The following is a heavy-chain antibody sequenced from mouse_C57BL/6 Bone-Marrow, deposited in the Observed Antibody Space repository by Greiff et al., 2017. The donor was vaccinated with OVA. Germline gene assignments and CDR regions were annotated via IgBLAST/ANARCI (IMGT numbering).Heavy chain of an antibody. Sequence: EVQLQQSGAELVRPGASVKLSCTASGFNIKDDYMHWVKQRPEQGLEWIGWIDPENGDTEYASKFQGKATITADTSSNTAYLQLSSLTSEDTAVYYCTTLYDYNEEVIDYWGQGTTLTVSS. CDR3: TTLYDYNEEVIDY. D-gene: IGHD2-4*01. CDR2: IDPENGDT. V-gene: IGHV14-4*01. J-gene: IGHJ2*01. CDR1: GFNIKDDY.